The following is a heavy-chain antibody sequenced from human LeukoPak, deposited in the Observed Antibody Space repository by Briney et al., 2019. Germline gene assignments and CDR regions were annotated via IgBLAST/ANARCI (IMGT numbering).Heavy chain of an antibody. Sequence: ASVKVSCKASGYTFTGYYMHWVRQAPGQGLEWMGWINPNSGGTNYAQKFQGRVTMTRDTSISTAYMELSRLRSDDTAVYYCARDICSSTSCYEDYWGQGTLVTVSS. V-gene: IGHV1-2*02. J-gene: IGHJ4*02. CDR3: ARDICSSTSCYEDY. D-gene: IGHD2-2*01. CDR1: GYTFTGYY. CDR2: INPNSGGT.